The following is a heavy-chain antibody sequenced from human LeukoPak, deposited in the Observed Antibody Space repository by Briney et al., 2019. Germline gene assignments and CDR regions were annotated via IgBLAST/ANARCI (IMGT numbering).Heavy chain of an antibody. CDR3: ARDYGRSRDYGMDV. V-gene: IGHV3-74*01. J-gene: IGHJ6*02. D-gene: IGHD3-10*01. CDR2: INSDGSST. Sequence: GSLRLSCAASGFTFSNYWMHWVRQAPGKGLVWVSRINSDGSSTTYADSVKGRFTISRDNAKNTLYLQMNSLRAEDTAVYYCARDYGRSRDYGMDVWGQGTTVTVSS. CDR1: GFTFSNYW.